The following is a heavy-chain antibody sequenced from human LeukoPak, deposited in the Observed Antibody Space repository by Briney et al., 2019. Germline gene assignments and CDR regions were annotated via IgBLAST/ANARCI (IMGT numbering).Heavy chain of an antibody. Sequence: PGGSLRLSCAASGFTFSSYAMSWVRQAPGKGLEWVSAISGNGGSTYYADSVKGRFTISRDNSKNTLYLQMNSLRAEDTAVYYCAKDQGYGDYAAAYDYWGQGTLVTVSS. CDR3: AKDQGYGDYAAAYDY. D-gene: IGHD4-17*01. J-gene: IGHJ4*02. V-gene: IGHV3-23*01. CDR2: ISGNGGST. CDR1: GFTFSSYA.